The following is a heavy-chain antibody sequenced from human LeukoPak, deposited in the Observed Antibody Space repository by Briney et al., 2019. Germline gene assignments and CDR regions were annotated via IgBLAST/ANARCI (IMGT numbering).Heavy chain of an antibody. J-gene: IGHJ1*01. D-gene: IGHD3-3*01. CDR3: ARGRFLEWEYFQH. V-gene: IGHV1-2*02. Sequence: ASVKVSCKASGYTFTGYYMHWVRQAPGQGLEWMGWINPNSGGTNYAQKFQGRVTMTRDTSISTAYMELSRLRSDDTAVYYCARGRFLEWEYFQHWGQGTLVTVSS. CDR2: INPNSGGT. CDR1: GYTFTGYY.